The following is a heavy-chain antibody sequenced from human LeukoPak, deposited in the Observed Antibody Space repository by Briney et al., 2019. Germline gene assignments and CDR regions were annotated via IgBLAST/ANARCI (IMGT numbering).Heavy chain of an antibody. Sequence: PSETLSLTCTVSGGSISSYYWSWIGQPPGKGLEWIGYIYYSGSTNYNPSLKSRVTISVDTSKNQFSLKLSSVTAADTAVYYCARASGIAVAGADYWGQGTLVTVSS. CDR2: IYYSGST. J-gene: IGHJ4*02. V-gene: IGHV4-59*13. CDR3: ARASGIAVAGADY. CDR1: GGSISSYY. D-gene: IGHD6-19*01.